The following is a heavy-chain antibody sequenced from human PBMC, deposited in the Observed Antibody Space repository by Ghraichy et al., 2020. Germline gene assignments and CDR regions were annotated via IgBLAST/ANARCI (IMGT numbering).Heavy chain of an antibody. CDR3: ARAGPYYDILTGNDY. CDR2: ISAYNGNT. D-gene: IGHD3-9*01. V-gene: IGHV1-18*04. J-gene: IGHJ4*02. CDR1: GYTFTSYG. Sequence: ASVKVSCKASGYTFTSYGISWVRQAPGQGLEWMGWISAYNGNTNYAQKLQGRVTMTTDTSTSTAYMELRSLRSDDTAVYYCARAGPYYDILTGNDYWGQGTLVTVSS.